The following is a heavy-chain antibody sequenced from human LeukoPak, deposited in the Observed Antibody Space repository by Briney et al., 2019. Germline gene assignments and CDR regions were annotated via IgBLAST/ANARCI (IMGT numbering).Heavy chain of an antibody. CDR1: GFTFSIYE. Sequence: PGGSLRLSCAASGFTFSIYEMHWVRQAPGKGLEWVSYISNSVSTIKYADSVKCRFTISRDHDKNSLYLQLNSLRAEDTAVYYCAREKLYGFDCWGQGALVTVSS. V-gene: IGHV3-48*03. CDR2: ISNSVSTI. J-gene: IGHJ4*02. CDR3: AREKLYGFDC. D-gene: IGHD3-10*01.